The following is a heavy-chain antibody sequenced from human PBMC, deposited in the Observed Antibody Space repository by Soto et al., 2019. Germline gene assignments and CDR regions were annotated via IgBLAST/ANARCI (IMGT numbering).Heavy chain of an antibody. D-gene: IGHD6-6*01. J-gene: IGHJ6*02. CDR1: GFTFGDYA. CDR2: IRSKAYGGTT. CDR3: TREGYSSSTYYYYYGMDV. V-gene: IGHV3-49*04. Sequence: GGSLRLSCTASGFTFGDYAMGWVRQAPGKGLEWVGFIRSKAYGGTTEYAASVKGRFTISRDDSKSIAYLQMNSLKTEDTAVYYCTREGYSSSTYYYYYGMDVWGQGTTVTVSS.